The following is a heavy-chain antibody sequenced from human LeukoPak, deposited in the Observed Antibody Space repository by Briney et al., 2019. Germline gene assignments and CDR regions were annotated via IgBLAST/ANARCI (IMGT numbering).Heavy chain of an antibody. V-gene: IGHV4-31*03. D-gene: IGHD1-14*01. Sequence: SQTLSLTCTVSGGSINNGGYYWSWIRQHPGKGLEWIGYIYYSGSSYYNPSLKSRVTISVDTSKNQFSLKLSSVTAADTAVYYCARGRTPDYWGQGTLVTVSS. J-gene: IGHJ4*02. CDR1: GGSINNGGYY. CDR2: IYYSGSS. CDR3: ARGRTPDY.